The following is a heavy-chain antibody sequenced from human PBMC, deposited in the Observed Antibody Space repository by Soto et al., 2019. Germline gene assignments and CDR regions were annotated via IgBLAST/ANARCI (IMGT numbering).Heavy chain of an antibody. CDR1: GYIFVNYG. D-gene: IGHD3-16*01. CDR2: ISPYSGNT. Sequence: QVQLVQSGDEVRKPGSSVKVSCKASGYIFVNYGIAWVRQAPGQGLEWMGWISPYSGNTHYASKVQGRLTMTTDTSTSTAYMDLGGLTPGERAAYYCAMVDNYVTPTTPDVWGQGTTVTVSS. J-gene: IGHJ6*02. V-gene: IGHV1-18*01. CDR3: AMVDNYVTPTTPDV.